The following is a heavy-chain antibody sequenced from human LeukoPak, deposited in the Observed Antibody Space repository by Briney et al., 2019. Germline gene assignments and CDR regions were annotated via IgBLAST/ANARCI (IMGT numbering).Heavy chain of an antibody. J-gene: IGHJ4*02. CDR3: ARVFSGYVSDY. CDR1: GYSINSGFY. Sequence: SETLSLTCAVSGYSINSGFYWGWIRQPPGKGLEWIGRIYHSGSTNYNPSLKSRVTISVDTSKNQFSLKLSSVTAADTAVYYCARVFSGYVSDYWGQGTLVTVSS. D-gene: IGHD5-12*01. V-gene: IGHV4-38-2*01. CDR2: IYHSGST.